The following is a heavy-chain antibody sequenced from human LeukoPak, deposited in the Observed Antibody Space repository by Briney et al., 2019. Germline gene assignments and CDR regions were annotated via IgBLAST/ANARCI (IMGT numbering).Heavy chain of an antibody. D-gene: IGHD2-2*01. CDR3: ARQYQLLGGDAFDI. Sequence: ASVKVSCKASGYTFTGYYMHWVRQAPGQGLEWMGWINPNSGGTNYAQKFQGRVTMTRDTSISTAYMELSRLRSDDTAVDYCARQYQLLGGDAFDIWGQGTMVTVSS. CDR2: INPNSGGT. V-gene: IGHV1-2*02. CDR1: GYTFTGYY. J-gene: IGHJ3*02.